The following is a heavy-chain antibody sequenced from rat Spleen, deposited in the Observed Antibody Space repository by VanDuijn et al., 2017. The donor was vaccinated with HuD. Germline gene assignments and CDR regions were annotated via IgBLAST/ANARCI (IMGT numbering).Heavy chain of an antibody. Sequence: EVQLVESGGGLVRPGRSLKLSCAASGFTFSDYTMAWVRQAPKKGLEWVATIVYDGTRTYFRDSVKGRFTLSRDNTKSTLYLQMDSLRSEDTATYYCTTGWVMDAWGQGASVTVSS. CDR1: GFTFSDYT. CDR3: TTGWVMDA. V-gene: IGHV5S10*01. D-gene: IGHD1-12*02. CDR2: IVYDGTRT. J-gene: IGHJ4*01.